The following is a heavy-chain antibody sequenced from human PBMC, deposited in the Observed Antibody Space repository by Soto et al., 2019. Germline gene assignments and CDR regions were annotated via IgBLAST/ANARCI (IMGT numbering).Heavy chain of an antibody. CDR3: PRLEGLATISYYFDF. CDR2: IYFRGNT. CDR1: GDSINSDKYY. Sequence: QLQLQESGPGLLKPSETLSLTCSVSGDSINSDKYYWGWIRQPPGKGLEWIGSIYFRGNTYYNPSLQTRVTRSLLKSNIQFSLKLNSVTAADSAVYFCPRLEGLATISYYFDFWGQGALVTVSS. J-gene: IGHJ4*02. D-gene: IGHD3-3*01. V-gene: IGHV4-39*01.